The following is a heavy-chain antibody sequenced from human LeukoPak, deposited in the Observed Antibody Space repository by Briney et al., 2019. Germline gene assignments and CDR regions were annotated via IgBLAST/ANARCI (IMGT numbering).Heavy chain of an antibody. Sequence: GASVKVSCKVSGYSLTELSMHCVRQATGKRLEWVGSFDPENGETLYAQEFQGRVTLTEDTSADTAYLELSSLRSEDTALYYCTRSAVVLPYYFDYWGQGTLVTVSS. CDR3: TRSAVVLPYYFDY. CDR2: FDPENGET. J-gene: IGHJ4*02. CDR1: GYSLTELS. V-gene: IGHV1-24*01. D-gene: IGHD3-22*01.